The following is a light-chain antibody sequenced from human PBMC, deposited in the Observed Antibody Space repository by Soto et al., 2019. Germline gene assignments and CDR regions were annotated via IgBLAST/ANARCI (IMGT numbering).Light chain of an antibody. CDR2: AAS. Sequence: DIQMTQSPSSLSASVGDRVTITCRASQSISSYLNWYQQKPGKAPKLLIYAASSLQSGVPSRFSGSGSGTDFTLTISSLPPEDFATYYCQQSYSTTPPVGQGTNVDIX. CDR3: QQSYSTTPP. V-gene: IGKV1-39*01. CDR1: QSISSY. J-gene: IGKJ1*01.